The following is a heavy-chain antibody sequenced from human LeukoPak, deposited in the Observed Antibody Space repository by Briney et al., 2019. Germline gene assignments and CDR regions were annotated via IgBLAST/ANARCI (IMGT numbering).Heavy chain of an antibody. CDR2: ISAYNGNT. J-gene: IGHJ6*02. V-gene: IGHV1-18*01. D-gene: IGHD6-13*01. Sequence: ASVKVSCKASGYTFTTYGTSWVRQAPGQGLEWMGWISAYNGNTNYAQKLQGRVTMTTDTSTSTAYMELRSLRSDDTAVYYCARERWGIAAAYGMDVWGQGTTVTVSS. CDR3: ARERWGIAAAYGMDV. CDR1: GYTFTTYG.